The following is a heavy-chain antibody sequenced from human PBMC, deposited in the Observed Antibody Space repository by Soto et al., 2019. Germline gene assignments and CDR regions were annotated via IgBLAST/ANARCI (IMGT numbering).Heavy chain of an antibody. V-gene: IGHV3-21*01. CDR1: GFTFSSYT. Sequence: NPGGSLRLSCAASGFTFSSYTMNWVRQAPGRGLEWVSSISYSSSYIYYADSVKGRFTISRDNAKNSLYLQMNSLRAEDTAVYYCARHKEAVTVHNCFDPWGQGTLVTVSS. D-gene: IGHD6-19*01. CDR2: ISYSSSYI. J-gene: IGHJ5*02. CDR3: ARHKEAVTVHNCFDP.